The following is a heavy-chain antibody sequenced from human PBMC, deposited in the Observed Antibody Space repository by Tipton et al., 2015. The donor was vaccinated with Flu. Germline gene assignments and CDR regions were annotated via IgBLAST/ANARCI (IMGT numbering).Heavy chain of an antibody. CDR2: MYDSGTT. Sequence: TLSLTCAVSGYSMTTAYYWGWIRQPPGKGLEWIGYMYDSGTTSYNPSLKSRVTISVDTSKNQFSLRLSSVTAADTAVYYCARARAPYYYYAMDVWGQGTAVTVSS. CDR1: GYSMTTAYY. CDR3: ARARAPYYYYAMDV. V-gene: IGHV4-38-2*01. J-gene: IGHJ6*02.